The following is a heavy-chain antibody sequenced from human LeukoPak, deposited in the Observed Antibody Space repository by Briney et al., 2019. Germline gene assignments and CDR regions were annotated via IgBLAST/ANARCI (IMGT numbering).Heavy chain of an antibody. CDR1: GFTFNSYA. D-gene: IGHD3-10*01. CDR3: AKDRVGTSPDYFDY. V-gene: IGHV3-23*01. Sequence: PGGSLRLSCAASGFTFNSYAMSWVRQAPGKGLEWVSAISSSSGDRTYYADSVKGRFTISRDNSKNTLYLQMNSPRAEDTAVYYCAKDRVGTSPDYFDYWGQGTLVTVSS. J-gene: IGHJ4*02. CDR2: ISSSSGDRT.